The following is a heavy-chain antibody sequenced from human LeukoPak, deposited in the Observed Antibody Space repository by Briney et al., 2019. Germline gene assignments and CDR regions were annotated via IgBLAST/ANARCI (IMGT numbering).Heavy chain of an antibody. CDR2: IRYDGSNK. D-gene: IGHD3-22*01. V-gene: IGHV3-30*02. Sequence: GGSLRLSCAASGFIFNSYGMHWVRQAPGKGLEWVAFIRYDGSNKYYADSVKGRFTISRDNAKNTPYLQMNSLRAEDTAVYYCARDRTSLGSSGYHLDVWGKGTTVTVSS. CDR1: GFIFNSYG. CDR3: ARDRTSLGSSGYHLDV. J-gene: IGHJ6*04.